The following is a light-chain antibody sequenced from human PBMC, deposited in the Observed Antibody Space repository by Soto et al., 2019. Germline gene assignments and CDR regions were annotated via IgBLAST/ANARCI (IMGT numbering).Light chain of an antibody. Sequence: EIVLTQSPATLSLSPGERATLSCRASQSVSSYLAWYQQKPGQAPRLLIYDASNRATGIPDRFSGSGSGTDFTLTISRLEPEDFAVYYCQQRSNWPSITFGQGTRLDNK. CDR2: DAS. CDR1: QSVSSY. CDR3: QQRSNWPSIT. J-gene: IGKJ5*01. V-gene: IGKV3-11*01.